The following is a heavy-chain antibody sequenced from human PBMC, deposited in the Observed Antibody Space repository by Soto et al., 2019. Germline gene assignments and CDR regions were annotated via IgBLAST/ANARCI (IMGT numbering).Heavy chain of an antibody. CDR3: VRGDYYDSSGPFSDAFDI. CDR1: GFTFSNYW. CDR2: IKPDGSEK. D-gene: IGHD3-22*01. J-gene: IGHJ3*02. V-gene: IGHV3-7*04. Sequence: PGGSLRLSCAASGFTFSNYWMSWVRQAPGKGLEWVANIKPDGSEKWYVDSVKGRFTISRDNAKNSLYLQVNSLRVEDTAVYYCVRGDYYDSSGPFSDAFDIWGQGTMVTVSS.